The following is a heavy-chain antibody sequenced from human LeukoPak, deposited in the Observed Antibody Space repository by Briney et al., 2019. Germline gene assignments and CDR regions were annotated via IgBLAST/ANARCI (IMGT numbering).Heavy chain of an antibody. CDR3: AKQRVSNGYYYFDY. Sequence: GGSLRLSCAASGFTFSSNAMSWGRQAPGKGLEWVSSFSSGASTDYADSVKGRFTISRDNPKNTVYLQMSSLRAEDTAVYYCAKQRVSNGYYYFDYWGQGTLVTVSS. CDR2: FSSGAST. D-gene: IGHD3-22*01. CDR1: GFTFSSNA. V-gene: IGHV3-23*01. J-gene: IGHJ4*02.